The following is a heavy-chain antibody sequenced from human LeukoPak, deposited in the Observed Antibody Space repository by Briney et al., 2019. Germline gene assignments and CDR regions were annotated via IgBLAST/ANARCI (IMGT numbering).Heavy chain of an antibody. Sequence: SETLSLTCGVSGGSISGTNWWSWVRRPPGQGLEWIGEISLAGQTNYNPSLNGRVTMSLDKSSNQLSLNLTSVTAADTATYYCSRESGAFCPFGYWGQGTLVIVSS. D-gene: IGHD1-26*01. CDR1: GGSISGTNW. V-gene: IGHV4/OR15-8*02. CDR2: ISLAGQT. CDR3: SRESGAFCPFGY. J-gene: IGHJ4*02.